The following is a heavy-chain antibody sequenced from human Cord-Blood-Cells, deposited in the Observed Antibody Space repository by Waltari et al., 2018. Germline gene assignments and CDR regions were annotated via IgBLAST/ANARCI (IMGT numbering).Heavy chain of an antibody. V-gene: IGHV1-69*01. CDR1: GGTFSSYA. D-gene: IGHD2-2*01. J-gene: IGHJ4*02. Sequence: QVQLVQSGAEVKKPGSSVKVSCKASGGTFSSYAISWVRQAPGQGLEWMGGIIPSFWTANYAQKFQGRVTITADESTGTADMERSSLRSEDTAVYYCARVRYRTSCYDYWGQGTLVTVSS. CDR2: IIPSFWTA. CDR3: ARVRYRTSCYDY.